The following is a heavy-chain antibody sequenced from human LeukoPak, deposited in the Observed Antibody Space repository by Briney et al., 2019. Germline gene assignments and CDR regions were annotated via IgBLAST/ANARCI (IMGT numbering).Heavy chain of an antibody. CDR2: ISSSSSYI. V-gene: IGHV3-21*01. D-gene: IGHD3-3*01. Sequence: GGSLRLSCAASGFTFSSYSMNWVRQAPGKGLEWVSSISSSSSYIYYADSVKGRFTISRDNAKNSLYLQMNSLRAEDTAVYYCARDYDFWSGYIDYWGQGTLVTVSS. CDR1: GFTFSSYS. J-gene: IGHJ4*02. CDR3: ARDYDFWSGYIDY.